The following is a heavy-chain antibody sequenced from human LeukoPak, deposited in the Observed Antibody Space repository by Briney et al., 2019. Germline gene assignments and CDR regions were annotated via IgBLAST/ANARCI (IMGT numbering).Heavy chain of an antibody. Sequence: GASVRVSCKASGYTFTGYYMHWVRQAPGQGLEWMGWINPNSGGTNYALKFQGRVTMTRDTSISTAYMELSRLRSDDTAVYYCARDFSTYGDYLGYWGQGTLVTVSS. V-gene: IGHV1-2*02. CDR3: ARDFSTYGDYLGY. J-gene: IGHJ4*02. CDR1: GYTFTGYY. D-gene: IGHD4-17*01. CDR2: INPNSGGT.